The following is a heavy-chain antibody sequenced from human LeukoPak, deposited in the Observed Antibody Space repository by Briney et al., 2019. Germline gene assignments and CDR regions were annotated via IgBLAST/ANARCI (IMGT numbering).Heavy chain of an antibody. CDR1: GFTFRSYG. D-gene: IGHD2-2*01. J-gene: IGHJ5*02. CDR3: ARDRSVVVPAAMSGFDP. V-gene: IGHV3-30*19. CDR2: ISYDGSNK. Sequence: GRSLRLSCAASGFTFRSYGMHWVRQAPGKGLEWVAVISYDGSNKYYADSVKGRFTISRDNSKNTLYLQMNSLRAEDTAVYYCARDRSVVVPAAMSGFDPWGQGTLVTVSS.